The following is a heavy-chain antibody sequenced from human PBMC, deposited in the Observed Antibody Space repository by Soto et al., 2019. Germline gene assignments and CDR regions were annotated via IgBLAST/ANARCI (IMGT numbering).Heavy chain of an antibody. CDR3: AKGEYCSTITCPLDY. D-gene: IGHD2-2*01. CDR2: ISYDGSNK. Sequence: GGSLRLSCAASGFTFSSYAMHWVRQAPGKGLEWVAVISYDGSNKYYADSVKGRFTISRDNSKNTLYLQMNSLRAEDTAVYYCAKGEYCSTITCPLDYWGQGTLVTVSS. V-gene: IGHV3-30-3*01. CDR1: GFTFSSYA. J-gene: IGHJ4*02.